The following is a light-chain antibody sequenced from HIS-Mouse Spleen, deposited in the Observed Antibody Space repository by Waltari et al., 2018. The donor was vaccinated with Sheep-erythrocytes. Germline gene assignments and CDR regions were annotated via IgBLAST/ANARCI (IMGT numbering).Light chain of an antibody. CDR2: EDS. CDR3: YLTDSSGNHRV. V-gene: IGLV3-10*01. J-gene: IGLJ3*02. CDR1: ALPKKY. Sequence: SYELTQPPSVSVSPGQTARITCSGDALPKKYAYWYQQKSGQAPVLVIYEDSKRPSGIPWRFSGSSSGTMATLTSSGAQVEDEADYYCYLTDSSGNHRVFGGGTKLTVL.